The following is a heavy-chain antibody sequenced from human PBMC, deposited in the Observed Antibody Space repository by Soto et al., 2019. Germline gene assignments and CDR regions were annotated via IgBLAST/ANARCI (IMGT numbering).Heavy chain of an antibody. V-gene: IGHV4-31*03. CDR2: IYYSGST. J-gene: IGHJ5*02. D-gene: IGHD6-13*01. Sequence: SETLSLTCTVSGGSISSGGYYWSWIRQHPGKGLEWIGYIYYSGSTYYNPSLKSRVTISVDTSKNQFSLKLSSVTAADTAVYYCASGTWLPGIAAAAPSGNRDHWFDPWGQGTLVTVSS. CDR3: ASGTWLPGIAAAAPSGNRDHWFDP. CDR1: GGSISSGGYY.